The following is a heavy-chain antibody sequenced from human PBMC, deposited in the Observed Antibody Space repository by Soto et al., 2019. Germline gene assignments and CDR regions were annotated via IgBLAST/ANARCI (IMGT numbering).Heavy chain of an antibody. CDR3: ARDLGWAFDS. J-gene: IGHJ4*02. CDR2: ISGGGCPI. V-gene: IGHV3-48*02. Sequence: EVQLVESGGGSVQPGGSLRLSCAASGFTFSTFSMNWVRQAPGRGLEWISYISGGGCPISYADSVKGRFTISRDNAKNSLYLQMDRLTDEDTAVYYCARDLGWAFDSWGQGTLVTVSS. CDR1: GFTFSTFS. D-gene: IGHD6-19*01.